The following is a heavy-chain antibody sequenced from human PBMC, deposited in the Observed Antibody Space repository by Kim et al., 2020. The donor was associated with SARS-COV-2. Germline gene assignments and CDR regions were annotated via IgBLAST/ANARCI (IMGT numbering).Heavy chain of an antibody. D-gene: IGHD3-22*01. J-gene: IGHJ6*02. Sequence: GGSLRLSCAASGFTFSSYGIHWVRQAPGKGLEWVALISYDGSNKYFADSVKGRFTISRDNSKNTVYLQMNSLRAEDTAVYYCARGWVIYYYGRDVWCQG. CDR3: ARGWVIYYYGRDV. CDR1: GFTFSSYG. V-gene: IGHV3-30*03. CDR2: ISYDGSNK.